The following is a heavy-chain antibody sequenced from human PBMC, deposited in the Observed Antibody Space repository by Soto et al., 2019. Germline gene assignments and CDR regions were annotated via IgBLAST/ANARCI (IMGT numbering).Heavy chain of an antibody. J-gene: IGHJ4*02. Sequence: PGGSLRLSCAASGFTFSNHAMSWVRQAPGKGLEWVSLISSSGGNTNYADSVRGRFTISRDNSKKTVYLQMNSLRADDTAVYYCAKGKANSVFGVDTLFDYWGQGTLVTVSS. V-gene: IGHV3-23*01. D-gene: IGHD3-3*01. CDR1: GFTFSNHA. CDR3: AKGKANSVFGVDTLFDY. CDR2: ISSSGGNT.